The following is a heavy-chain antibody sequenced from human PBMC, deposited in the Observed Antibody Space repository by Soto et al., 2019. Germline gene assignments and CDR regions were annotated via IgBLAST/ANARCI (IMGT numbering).Heavy chain of an antibody. Sequence: SQTLSLTCAVSGDSVSSNSATWNWIRQSPSRGLEWLGRTYYKSKWYNDYAVSVKSRITINADTSRNQFSLHLNSVTPEDTAVYYCARVIFKSLTLITTYYRSGMDVWGQGTTVTVS. J-gene: IGHJ6*02. CDR2: TYYKSKWYN. D-gene: IGHD1-1*01. V-gene: IGHV6-1*01. CDR1: GDSVSSNSAT. CDR3: ARVIFKSLTLITTYYRSGMDV.